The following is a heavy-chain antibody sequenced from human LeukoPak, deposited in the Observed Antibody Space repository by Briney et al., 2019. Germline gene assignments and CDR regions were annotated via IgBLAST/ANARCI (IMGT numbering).Heavy chain of an antibody. D-gene: IGHD6-13*01. V-gene: IGHV3-7*01. J-gene: IGHJ4*02. CDR1: GFTFSSYG. CDR2: IKQDGSEK. CDR3: ARDVRWQQLDY. Sequence: PGGSLRLSCAASGFTFSSYGMSWVRQAPGKGLEWVANIKQDGSEKYYVDSVKGRFTISRDNAKNSLYLQMNSLRAEDTAVYYCARDVRWQQLDYWGQGTLVTVSS.